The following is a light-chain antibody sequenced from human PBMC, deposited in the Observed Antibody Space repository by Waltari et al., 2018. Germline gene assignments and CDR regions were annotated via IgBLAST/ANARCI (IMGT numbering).Light chain of an antibody. CDR3: QQAHRFPYT. V-gene: IGKV1-12*02. CDR2: TAS. CDR1: QDIANR. Sequence: DIQMTQSPSSVSASVGDRVTTTCRASQDIANRIAWYQQKPGKAPKLLIYTASSLQSGVPSRFSGSGSETDFALTISSLQPEDFATYFCQQAHRFPYTFGQGTKVEI. J-gene: IGKJ2*01.